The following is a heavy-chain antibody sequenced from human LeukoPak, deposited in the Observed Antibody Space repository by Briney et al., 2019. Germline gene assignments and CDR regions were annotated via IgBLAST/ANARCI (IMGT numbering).Heavy chain of an antibody. CDR2: INAGNGNA. J-gene: IGHJ4*02. CDR1: GYTFTSYA. D-gene: IGHD6-19*01. CDR3: ARDSSGWYLYYFAY. V-gene: IGHV1-3*01. Sequence: ASVEVSCKASGYTFTSYAMHWVRQAPGQRLEWMGWINAGNGNAKYSQKFQGRVTITRDTSASTAYMELSSLGSEDTAVYYCARDSSGWYLYYFAYWGQETLVTVPS.